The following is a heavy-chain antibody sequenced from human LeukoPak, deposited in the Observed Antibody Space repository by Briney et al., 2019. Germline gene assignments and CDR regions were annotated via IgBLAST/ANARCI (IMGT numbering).Heavy chain of an antibody. CDR2: ISPSGGST. V-gene: IGHV1-46*03. CDR3: TRPGPGYGVYNWFDP. D-gene: IGHD4-17*01. CDR1: GYTFTSNN. Sequence: GASVKVSCKAFGYTFTSNNMHWVRQAPGQGPEWMGVISPSGGSTTYAQKFPGRVTLTRDMSTSTDYLELSSLRSEDTAVYYCTRPGPGYGVYNWFDPWGQGTLVTVSS. J-gene: IGHJ5*02.